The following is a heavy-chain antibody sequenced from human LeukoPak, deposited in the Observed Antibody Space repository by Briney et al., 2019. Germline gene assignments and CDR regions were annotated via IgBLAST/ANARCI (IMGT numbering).Heavy chain of an antibody. Sequence: GGSLRLSCAASGFTFSDYYMSWIRQAPGKGLKWVSSISGSGGSTYYADSVKGRFTISRDNSKNTLYLQMNSLRAQDTAVYYCEKDEALYSGSYYAPSPFDYWGQGTLVTVSS. D-gene: IGHD1-26*01. J-gene: IGHJ4*02. CDR1: GFTFSDYY. CDR2: ISGSGGST. CDR3: EKDEALYSGSYYAPSPFDY. V-gene: IGHV3-23*01.